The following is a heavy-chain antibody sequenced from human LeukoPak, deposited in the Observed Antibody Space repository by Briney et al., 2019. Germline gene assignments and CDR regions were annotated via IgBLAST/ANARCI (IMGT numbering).Heavy chain of an antibody. CDR3: ARSSYSGNDWFDP. CDR2: INHSGST. Sequence: PSETLSLTCAVYGGSFSGYYWSWIRQPPGKGLEWIGEINHSGSTNYNPSLKSRVTISVDTSKNQFSLKLSSVTAADTAVYYCARSSYSGNDWFDPWGQGTLVTVSS. V-gene: IGHV4-34*01. J-gene: IGHJ5*02. CDR1: GGSFSGYY. D-gene: IGHD1-26*01.